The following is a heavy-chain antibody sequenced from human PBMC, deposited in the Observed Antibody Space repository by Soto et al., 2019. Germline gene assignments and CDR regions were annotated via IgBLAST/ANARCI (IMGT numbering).Heavy chain of an antibody. Sequence: VGSLRLSCAASGFTFSSYSMNWVRQAPGKGLEWVSYISSSSSTIYYADSVKGRFTISRDNAKNSLYLQMNSLRDEDTAVYYCARDSHYYYYDSSGYHAFDYWGQGTLVTVSS. V-gene: IGHV3-48*02. J-gene: IGHJ4*02. CDR3: ARDSHYYYYDSSGYHAFDY. CDR2: ISSSSSTI. D-gene: IGHD3-22*01. CDR1: GFTFSSYS.